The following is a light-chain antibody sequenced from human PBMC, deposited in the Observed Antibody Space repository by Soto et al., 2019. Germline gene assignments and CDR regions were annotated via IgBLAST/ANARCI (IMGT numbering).Light chain of an antibody. V-gene: IGKV1-39*01. CDR1: QSISSF. CDR3: QQSYRTPT. Sequence: DIQIAQSPSSLSSSVRERFTITFRASQSISSFLTWYQQKAGKAPKLLIYAASSLQSGVPSRFSGSGSGTDFTLTISSLQPEDFATYYCQQSYRTPTFGQGTRLEI. J-gene: IGKJ5*01. CDR2: AAS.